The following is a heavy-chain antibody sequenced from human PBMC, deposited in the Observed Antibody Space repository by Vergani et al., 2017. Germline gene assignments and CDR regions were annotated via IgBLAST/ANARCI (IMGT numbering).Heavy chain of an antibody. V-gene: IGHV3-30-3*01. D-gene: IGHD1-1*01. CDR3: ARDGRPGYYYYYMDV. CDR2: ISYDGSKK. J-gene: IGHJ6*03. CDR1: GFTFSSYA. Sequence: QVQLVESGGGVVQPGRSLRLSCAASGFTFSSYAMHWVRQAPGKGLEWVAVISYDGSKKYYADSVKGRFTISRDNSKNTLYLQMKRLRAEDTAVYYCARDGRPGYYYYYMDVWGKGTTVTVSS.